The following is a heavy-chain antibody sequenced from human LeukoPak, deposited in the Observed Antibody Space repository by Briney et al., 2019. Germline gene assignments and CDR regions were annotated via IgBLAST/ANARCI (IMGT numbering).Heavy chain of an antibody. V-gene: IGHV4-38-2*02. D-gene: IGHD3-16*02. CDR3: ATPARGNFYDYVWGSYRQYYFDY. Sequence: SETLSLTCTVSSYSISSGYYWGWIRQPPGKGLEWIGNIYHSGNTYYNPSLKSRVTISVDTSKNQFSLKLSSVTAADTAVYYCATPARGNFYDYVWGSYRQYYFDYWGQGTLVTVSS. CDR1: SYSISSGYY. J-gene: IGHJ4*02. CDR2: IYHSGNT.